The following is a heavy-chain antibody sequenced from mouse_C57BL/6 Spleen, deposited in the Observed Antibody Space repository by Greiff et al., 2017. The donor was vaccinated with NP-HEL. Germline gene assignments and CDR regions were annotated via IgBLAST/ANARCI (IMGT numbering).Heavy chain of an antibody. D-gene: IGHD1-1*01. J-gene: IGHJ2*01. V-gene: IGHV6-3*01. CDR2: IRLKSDNYAT. Sequence: EVQLVESGGGLVQPGGSMKLSCVASGFTFSNYWMNWVRQSPEKGLEWVAQIRLKSDNYATHYAESVKGRFTISRDDSKSSVYLQMNNLRAEDTGIYYCTGSLLLRYPLRDYWGQGTTLTVSS. CDR3: TGSLLLRYPLRDY. CDR1: GFTFSNYW.